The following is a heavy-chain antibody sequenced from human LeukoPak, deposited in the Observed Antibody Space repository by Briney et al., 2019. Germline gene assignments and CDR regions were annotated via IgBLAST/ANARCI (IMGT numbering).Heavy chain of an antibody. CDR3: ARASRSGYYFDY. CDR1: GGSFSGYY. D-gene: IGHD3-10*01. Sequence: PSETLSLTCAVYGGSFSGYYWSWIRQPPGKGLEWIGEINHSGSTNYNPSLKSRVTISVDRSKNQFSLKLSSVTAADTAVYYCARASRSGYYFDYWGQGTLVTVSS. V-gene: IGHV4-34*01. CDR2: INHSGST. J-gene: IGHJ4*02.